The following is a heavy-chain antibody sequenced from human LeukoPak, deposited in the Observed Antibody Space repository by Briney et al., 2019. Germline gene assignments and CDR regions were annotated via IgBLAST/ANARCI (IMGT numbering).Heavy chain of an antibody. CDR1: GFTFSSYA. CDR3: ARDLQQLAYFDY. CDR2: ISYDGSNK. J-gene: IGHJ4*02. D-gene: IGHD6-13*01. Sequence: PGGSPRLSCAASGFTFSSYAMHWVRQAPGKGLEWVAVISYDGSNKYYADSVKGRFTISRDNSKNTLYLQMNSLRAEDTAVYYCARDLQQLAYFDYWGQGTLVTVSS. V-gene: IGHV3-30-3*01.